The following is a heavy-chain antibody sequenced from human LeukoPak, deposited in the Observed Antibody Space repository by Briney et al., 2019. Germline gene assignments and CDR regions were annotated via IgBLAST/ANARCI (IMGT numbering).Heavy chain of an antibody. CDR1: GYTFTSYA. CDR3: ARALEGFDYDSSGYYPRHYFDY. V-gene: IGHV1-69*13. D-gene: IGHD3-22*01. CDR2: IIPIFGTA. J-gene: IGHJ4*02. Sequence: SVKVSCKASGYTFTSYAISWVRQAPGQGLEWMGGIIPIFGTANYAQKFQGRVTITADESTSTAYMELSSLRSEDTAVYYCARALEGFDYDSSGYYPRHYFDYWGQGTLVTVSS.